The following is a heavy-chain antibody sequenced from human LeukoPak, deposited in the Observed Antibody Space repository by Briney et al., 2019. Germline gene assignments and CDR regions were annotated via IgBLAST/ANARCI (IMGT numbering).Heavy chain of an antibody. V-gene: IGHV1-69*13. CDR2: IIPIFGTA. D-gene: IGHD2-8*01. CDR3: ARYCTNGVCYFDY. Sequence: SVKVSCKASGGTFSSYAISWVRQAPGQGLEWMGGIIPIFGTANYAQKFQGRVTITADESTSTAYMELSSLRSEDTAVYYCARYCTNGVCYFDYWGQGTLVTVSS. CDR1: GGTFSSYA. J-gene: IGHJ4*02.